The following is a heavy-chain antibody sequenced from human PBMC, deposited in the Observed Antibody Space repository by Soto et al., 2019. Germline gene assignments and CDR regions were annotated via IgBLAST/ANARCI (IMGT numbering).Heavy chain of an antibody. CDR3: AIRSGTTFY. D-gene: IGHD1-1*01. CDR1: SGSINSKNW. Sequence: QVQLQESGPGLLKPSETLSLTCDVSSGSINSKNWWTWVRQSPGKGLEWIGEIYHSGSTNYNPALKTRVSISVDESKNQFSLKVYSVTAADTAMYYCAIRSGTTFYWGQGTLVTVAS. V-gene: IGHV4-4*02. CDR2: IYHSGST. J-gene: IGHJ4*02.